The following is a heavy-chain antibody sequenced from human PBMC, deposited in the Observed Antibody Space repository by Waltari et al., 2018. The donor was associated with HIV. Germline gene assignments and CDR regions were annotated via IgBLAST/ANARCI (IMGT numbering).Heavy chain of an antibody. Sequence: QVQLIQSGAEVKKPGASVKVSCKVFGYTLSELSMHWVRQAPGKGLEWMGGFDPEGDRTIDAQMLQGRVTMTEDTSTNTAYMELSSLTSEDTAVYYCATGAGTTSIQLYDMDVWGQGTTVTVSS. D-gene: IGHD1-1*01. CDR2: FDPEGDRT. V-gene: IGHV1-24*01. J-gene: IGHJ6*02. CDR1: GYTLSELS. CDR3: ATGAGTTSIQLYDMDV.